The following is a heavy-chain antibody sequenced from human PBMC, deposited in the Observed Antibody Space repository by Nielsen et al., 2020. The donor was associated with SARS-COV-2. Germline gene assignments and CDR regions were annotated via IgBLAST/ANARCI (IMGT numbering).Heavy chain of an antibody. Sequence: GGSLRLSCAASGFTFANYGIHWVRQVAGRGLEWVAIVSRDGSDTFYVDSVKGRFTISRDNSKNTVYLQINSLRAEDTAVYHCAKDVWSGAHQIGPDYWGQGTLVTVSS. CDR2: VSRDGSDT. D-gene: IGHD3-3*01. CDR1: GFTFANYG. J-gene: IGHJ4*02. CDR3: AKDVWSGAHQIGPDY. V-gene: IGHV3-30*18.